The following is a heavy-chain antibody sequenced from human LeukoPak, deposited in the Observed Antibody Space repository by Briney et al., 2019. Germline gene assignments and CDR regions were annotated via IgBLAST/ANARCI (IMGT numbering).Heavy chain of an antibody. CDR3: ATYSILNAREFRY. V-gene: IGHV3-7*01. CDR2: VQHIGGET. CDR1: GFTFSNSW. Sequence: GGSMRLSCAGSGFTFSNSWMGWVRQAPGKGLEWVANVQHIGGETYYVDSVKGRFTISRDNAKNSVYLQMNSLGADDTAVYYCATYSILNAREFRYWGQGTLVTVTS. D-gene: IGHD4-11*01. J-gene: IGHJ1*01.